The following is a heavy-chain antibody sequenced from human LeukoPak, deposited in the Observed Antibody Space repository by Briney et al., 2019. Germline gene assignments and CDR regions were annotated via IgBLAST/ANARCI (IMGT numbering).Heavy chain of an antibody. CDR1: GFTFSSYS. D-gene: IGHD3-22*01. CDR3: ARVNYYDNSGYSYY. CDR2: ISSGSVTI. Sequence: GGSLRLSCAASGFTFSSYSMNWVRQAPGKGLEWVSHISSGSVTIYYADSEKGRFTISRDNAKNSLYLQMNSLRAEDTAVYYCARVNYYDNSGYSYYWGQGTLVTVSS. J-gene: IGHJ4*02. V-gene: IGHV3-48*01.